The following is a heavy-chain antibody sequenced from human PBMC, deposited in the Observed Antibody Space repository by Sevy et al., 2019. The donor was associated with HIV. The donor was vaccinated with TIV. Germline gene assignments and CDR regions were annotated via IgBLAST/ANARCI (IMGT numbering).Heavy chain of an antibody. J-gene: IGHJ5*02. CDR2: IYYSGST. Sequence: SETLSLTCTVSGGSISSYYWSWIRQPPGKGLEWIGSIYYSGSTNYNPSLKSRVTISVDTSKNQFSLKLSSVTAADTAVYYCARARNYYDSSGYYLFWFDPWGQGTLVTVSS. CDR3: ARARNYYDSSGYYLFWFDP. CDR1: GGSISSYY. D-gene: IGHD3-22*01. V-gene: IGHV4-59*01.